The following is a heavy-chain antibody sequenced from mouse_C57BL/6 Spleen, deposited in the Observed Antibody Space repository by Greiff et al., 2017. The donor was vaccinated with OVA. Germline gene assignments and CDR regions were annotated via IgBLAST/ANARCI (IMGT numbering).Heavy chain of an antibody. CDR3: AITAQATQYYFDY. Sequence: VQLKQPGAELVKPGASVKLSCKASGYTFTSYWMQWVKQRPGQGLEWIGEIDPSDSYTNYNQKFKGKATLTVDTSSSTAYMQLSSLTSEDSAVYYCAITAQATQYYFDYWGQGTTLTVSS. V-gene: IGHV1-50*01. CDR1: GYTFTSYW. D-gene: IGHD3-2*02. J-gene: IGHJ2*01. CDR2: IDPSDSYT.